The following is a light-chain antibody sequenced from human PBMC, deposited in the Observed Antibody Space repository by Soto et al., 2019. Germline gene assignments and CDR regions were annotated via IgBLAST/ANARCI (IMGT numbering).Light chain of an antibody. J-gene: IGLJ1*01. CDR3: SSYTSSSRV. CDR2: DVS. V-gene: IGLV2-14*01. Sequence: QSALTQPASVSGSPVQSITISCTVTSIDVGGYNYVSWYQQHPGKAPKLMIYDVSNRPSGVSNRFSGSKSGNTASLTISGLQAEDEADYYCSSYTSSSRVFGTGTKLTVL. CDR1: SIDVGGYNY.